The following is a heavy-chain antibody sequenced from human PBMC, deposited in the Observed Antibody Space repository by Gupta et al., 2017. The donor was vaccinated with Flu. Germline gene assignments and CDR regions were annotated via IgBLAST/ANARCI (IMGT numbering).Heavy chain of an antibody. Sequence: EVKLVESGGGVVQSGRSLRLSCAASGFIFDDYAMNWVRQTPAKGLEWVAGISWNSYMIGYADSVKGRVTISRDNAKNSLYLQINSLRVEDTALYYCAKGVAATNGPVDHWGQGTQVTVSS. V-gene: IGHV3-9*01. CDR3: AKGVAATNGPVDH. J-gene: IGHJ1*01. CDR1: GFIFDDYA. CDR2: ISWNSYMI. D-gene: IGHD5-24*01.